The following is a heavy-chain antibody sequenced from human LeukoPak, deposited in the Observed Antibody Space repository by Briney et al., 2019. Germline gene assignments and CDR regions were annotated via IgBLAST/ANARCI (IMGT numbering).Heavy chain of an antibody. V-gene: IGHV4-34*01. Sequence: PSETLSLTCAVYGGSFSGYYWSWIRQPPGKGLEWIGEINHSGSTNYNPSLKSRVTISVDTSKNQFSLKLSSVTAADTAVYYCAFFEAATVTTPRYFDYWGQGTLVTVSS. D-gene: IGHD4-17*01. CDR2: INHSGST. J-gene: IGHJ4*02. CDR3: AFFEAATVTTPRYFDY. CDR1: GGSFSGYY.